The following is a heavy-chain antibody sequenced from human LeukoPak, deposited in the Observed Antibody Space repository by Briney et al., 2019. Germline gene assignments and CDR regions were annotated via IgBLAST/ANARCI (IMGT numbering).Heavy chain of an antibody. CDR1: GYSISSGYY. D-gene: IGHD6-6*01. Sequence: SLTLSLICAVSGYSISSGYYWGWIGQSPGTGLEWIGSIYRSGSTHYTPALKSRVTISLDTSKNQFSLKLSSVTASYTAVYYFGNQYWSSSGYWGQGTLVTVSS. V-gene: IGHV4-38-2*01. CDR2: IYRSGST. J-gene: IGHJ4*02. CDR3: GNQYWSSSGY.